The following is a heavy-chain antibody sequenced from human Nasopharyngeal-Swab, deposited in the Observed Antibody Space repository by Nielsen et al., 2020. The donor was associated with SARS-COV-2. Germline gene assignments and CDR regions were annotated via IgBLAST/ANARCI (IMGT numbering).Heavy chain of an antibody. V-gene: IGHV3-33*01. CDR1: GFTFSSYA. J-gene: IGHJ5*02. D-gene: IGHD3-22*01. CDR3: ARAYDSSGYYYPQFDP. CDR2: IWSDGSSK. Sequence: GESLKISCVASGFTFSSYAMSWVRQAPGKGLEWVAVIWSDGSSKYYADSVKGRFTISRDNSKNTLYLQMNSLRAEDTAVYYCARAYDSSGYYYPQFDPWGQGTLVTVSS.